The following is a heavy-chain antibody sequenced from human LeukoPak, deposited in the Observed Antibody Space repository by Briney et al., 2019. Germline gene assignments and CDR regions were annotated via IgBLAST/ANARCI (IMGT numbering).Heavy chain of an antibody. CDR3: AKGDYNPRDSFDY. CDR2: ISGSGGST. Sequence: PGGSLRLSCAASGFTFSSYAMNWVRQAPGKGLEWVSGISGSGGSTYYADSVKGRFTISRDNSKNTLYLQMNSLRAKDTAVYYCAKGDYNPRDSFDYWGQGTLVTVSS. V-gene: IGHV3-23*01. D-gene: IGHD1-14*01. CDR1: GFTFSSYA. J-gene: IGHJ4*02.